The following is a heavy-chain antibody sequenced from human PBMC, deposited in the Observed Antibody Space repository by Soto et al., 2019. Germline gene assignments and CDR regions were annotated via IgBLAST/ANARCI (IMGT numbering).Heavy chain of an antibody. CDR2: INHSGST. CDR3: ARSLRFLEWSRVVYYYYGMDA. J-gene: IGHJ6*02. Sequence: XETLSLPCAVYGWSFSGYSWSWIRQPPGKGLEWIGEINHSGSTNYNPSLKSRVTISVDTSKNQFSLKLSSVTAADTAVYYCARSLRFLEWSRVVYYYYGMDAWGQGTTVTVSS. V-gene: IGHV4-34*01. D-gene: IGHD3-3*01. CDR1: GWSFSGYS.